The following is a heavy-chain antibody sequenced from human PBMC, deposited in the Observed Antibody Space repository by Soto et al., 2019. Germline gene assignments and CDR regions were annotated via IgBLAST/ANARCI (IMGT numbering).Heavy chain of an antibody. CDR2: VYYSGST. Sequence: SETLSLTCTVSDGAISSGGHYWSWIRQHPGKGLEWIGYVYYSGSTYYNPSLNSRVTISVDTSKNQFSLKLTSVTAADTAVYYCARGYSSGLFGSWGLGNLVTVAS. CDR1: DGAISSGGHY. D-gene: IGHD6-19*01. CDR3: ARGYSSGLFGS. V-gene: IGHV4-31*03. J-gene: IGHJ4*02.